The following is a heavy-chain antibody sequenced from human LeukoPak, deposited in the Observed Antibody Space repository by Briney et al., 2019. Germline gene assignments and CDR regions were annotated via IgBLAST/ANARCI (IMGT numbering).Heavy chain of an antibody. J-gene: IGHJ4*02. Sequence: GGSLRLSCAASGFTFSSYAMSWVRQPPGKGLEWVSSISGSGGSTYYADSVKGRFTISRDNSKNTLSLQMNSLRAEDTAVYFCAKGLSSTGYYVDYWGQGTLVTVSS. CDR2: ISGSGGST. D-gene: IGHD3-22*01. V-gene: IGHV3-23*01. CDR1: GFTFSSYA. CDR3: AKGLSSTGYYVDY.